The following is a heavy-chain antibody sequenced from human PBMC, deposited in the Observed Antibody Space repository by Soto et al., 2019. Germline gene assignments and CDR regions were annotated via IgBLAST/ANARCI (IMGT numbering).Heavy chain of an antibody. D-gene: IGHD1-7*01. Sequence: PXESLKMSCKGSGYSLTSYWIGWVRQIPGKGLEWMGIIYPGDSDTRYSPSFQGQVTISADKSISTAYLQWSSLKASDTAMYYCARRGWNWLRNAFDIWGQGTMVTVSS. CDR2: IYPGDSDT. CDR3: ARRGWNWLRNAFDI. J-gene: IGHJ3*02. V-gene: IGHV5-51*01. CDR1: GYSLTSYW.